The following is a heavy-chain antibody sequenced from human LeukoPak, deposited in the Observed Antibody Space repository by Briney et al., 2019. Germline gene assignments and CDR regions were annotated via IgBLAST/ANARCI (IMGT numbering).Heavy chain of an antibody. CDR2: INSDGSEG. Sequence: GGSLRLSCAVSGFTFSGFWMSWSRQAPGKGLEWVASINSDGSEGYYADVVKGRFTISRDNAKNSLYLQINSLRAEDTAVYYCATVYSSSPLRPMDVWGQGTTVTVSS. CDR1: GFTFSGFW. D-gene: IGHD2-2*01. CDR3: ATVYSSSPLRPMDV. V-gene: IGHV3-7*03. J-gene: IGHJ6*02.